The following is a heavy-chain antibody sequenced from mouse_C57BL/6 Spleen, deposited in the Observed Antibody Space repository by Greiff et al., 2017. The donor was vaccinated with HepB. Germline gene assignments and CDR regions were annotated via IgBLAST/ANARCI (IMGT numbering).Heavy chain of an antibody. J-gene: IGHJ1*03. V-gene: IGHV1-64*01. CDR3: AREDYDYDVLHWYFDV. CDR2: IHPNSGST. CDR1: GYTFTSYW. D-gene: IGHD2-4*01. Sequence: QVQLKQPGAELVKPGASVKLSCKASGYTFTSYWMHWVKQSPGQGLEWIGMIHPNSGSTNYNEKFKSKATLTVDKSSSTAYMQLSSLTSEDSAVYYCAREDYDYDVLHWYFDVWGTGTTVTVSS.